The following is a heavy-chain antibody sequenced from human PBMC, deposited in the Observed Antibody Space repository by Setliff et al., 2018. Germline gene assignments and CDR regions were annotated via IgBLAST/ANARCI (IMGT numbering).Heavy chain of an antibody. CDR3: ARDPGWFGELLGYFDY. D-gene: IGHD3-10*01. CDR2: ISAYIGNT. J-gene: IGHJ4*02. CDR1: GYTFTSYG. Sequence: ASVKVSCKASGYTFTSYGISWVRQAPGQGLEWMGWISAYIGNTNYAQKLQGRVTMTTDTSTSTAYMELRSLRSDDTAVYYCARDPGWFGELLGYFDYWGQGTQVTVSS. V-gene: IGHV1-18*01.